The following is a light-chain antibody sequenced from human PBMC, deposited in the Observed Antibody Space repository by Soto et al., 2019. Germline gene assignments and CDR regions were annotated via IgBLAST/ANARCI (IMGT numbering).Light chain of an antibody. CDR2: EAS. V-gene: IGKV1-5*03. CDR1: QSISGW. CDR3: QQYGDYSLLT. Sequence: DIQMTQSPSTLSASVGDRVTITCRASQSISGWLAWYQQKPGKAPKLLIYEASNLESGVPSRFSGSGSGTEFNLTISSLQPDDFATYYCQQYGDYSLLTFGGGTKVEI. J-gene: IGKJ4*01.